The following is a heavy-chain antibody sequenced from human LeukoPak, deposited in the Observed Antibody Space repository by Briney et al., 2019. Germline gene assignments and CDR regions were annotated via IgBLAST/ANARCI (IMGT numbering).Heavy chain of an antibody. J-gene: IGHJ1*01. Sequence: GGSLRLSCAASGFTFSDYYMSWIRQAPGKGLEWVSYISSSGSTIYYADSVKGRFTISRDNAKNSLYLQMNSLRAEDTAVYYCARDPWADSSGFPLHHWGQGTLVTVSS. CDR3: ARDPWADSSGFPLHH. D-gene: IGHD3-22*01. CDR2: ISSSGSTI. CDR1: GFTFSDYY. V-gene: IGHV3-11*01.